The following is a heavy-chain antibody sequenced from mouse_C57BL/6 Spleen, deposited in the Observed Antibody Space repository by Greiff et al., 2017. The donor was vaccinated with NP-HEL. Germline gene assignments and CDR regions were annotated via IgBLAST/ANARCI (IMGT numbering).Heavy chain of an antibody. J-gene: IGHJ1*03. CDR3: ARSNNWDVWYFDV. V-gene: IGHV1-72*01. CDR2: IDPNSGGT. CDR1: GYTFTSYW. Sequence: QVQLKQPGAELVKPGASVKLSCKASGYTFTSYWMHWVKQRPGRGLEWIGRIDPNSGGTKYNEKFKSKATLTVDKPSSTAYMQLSSLTSEDSAVYYCARSNNWDVWYFDVWGTGTTVTVSS. D-gene: IGHD4-1*02.